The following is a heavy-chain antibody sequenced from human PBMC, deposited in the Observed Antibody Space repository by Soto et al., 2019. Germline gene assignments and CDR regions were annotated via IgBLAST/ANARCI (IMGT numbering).Heavy chain of an antibody. D-gene: IGHD3-10*02. CDR1: GYSFTSYW. J-gene: IGHJ6*02. Sequence: GESLKISCKGSGYSFTSYWIGWVRQIPGKSLEWMGIIYPGDSDTRYSPSFQGQVTISADKSISTAYLQWSSLKASDTAMYYCASQTIAMLEDYYYYYGMDVWGQGTTVTVYS. CDR3: ASQTIAMLEDYYYYYGMDV. CDR2: IYPGDSDT. V-gene: IGHV5-51*01.